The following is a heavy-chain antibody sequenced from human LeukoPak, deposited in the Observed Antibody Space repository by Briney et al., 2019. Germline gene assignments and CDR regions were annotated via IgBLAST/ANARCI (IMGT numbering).Heavy chain of an antibody. D-gene: IGHD3-10*01. V-gene: IGHV3-30*02. Sequence: PGGSLRLSCAASGFTFSSYGMHWVRQAPGKGLEWVAFIRYDGSNKYYADSVKGRFTISRDNSKNTLYLQMNSLRAEDTAVYYCARPMDGYSGSGNWYFDYWGQGTLVTVSS. CDR3: ARPMDGYSGSGNWYFDY. CDR2: IRYDGSNK. CDR1: GFTFSSYG. J-gene: IGHJ4*02.